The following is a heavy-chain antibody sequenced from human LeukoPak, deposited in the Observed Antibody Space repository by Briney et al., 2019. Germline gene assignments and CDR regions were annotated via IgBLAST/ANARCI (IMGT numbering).Heavy chain of an antibody. J-gene: IGHJ4*02. V-gene: IGHV3-7*03. D-gene: IGHD3-22*01. Sequence: GGSLRLSCTAPGFTFSNFWMGWVRQAPGKGLEWVANIKQDETEKFYLGSVKGRFTISRDNSKNTLYVQVNSLGTEDTAAYYCAKGSYYDSSGSFYFDYWGQGTLVTVSS. CDR1: GFTFSNFW. CDR3: AKGSYYDSSGSFYFDY. CDR2: IKQDETEK.